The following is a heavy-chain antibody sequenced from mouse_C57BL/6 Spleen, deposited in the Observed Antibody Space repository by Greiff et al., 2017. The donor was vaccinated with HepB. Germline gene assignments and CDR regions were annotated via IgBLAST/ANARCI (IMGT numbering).Heavy chain of an antibody. CDR3: AKEGYYGSSYRDYAMDY. Sequence: LMESGPELVKPGASVKISCKASGYTFTDYYINWVKQRPGQGLEWIGWIYPGSGNTKYNEKFKGKATLTVDTSSSTAYMQLSSLTSEDSAVYFCAKEGYYGSSYRDYAMDYWGQGTSVTVSS. CDR1: GYTFTDYY. J-gene: IGHJ4*01. V-gene: IGHV1-84*01. D-gene: IGHD1-1*01. CDR2: IYPGSGNT.